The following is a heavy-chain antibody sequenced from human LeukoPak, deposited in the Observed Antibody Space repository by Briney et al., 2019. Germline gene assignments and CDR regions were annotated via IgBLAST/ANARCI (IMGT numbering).Heavy chain of an antibody. CDR3: ATSTTVTHYWYFDL. J-gene: IGHJ2*01. Sequence: ASLKVSCKDSGYTLTELCMDWGRQARGKGEGGMGGFDPEDGETIYAQKLQGIVTMTEDTSTDTAYMELSSLRSEDTAVYYCATSTTVTHYWYFDLWGRGTLVTVSS. D-gene: IGHD4-17*01. CDR2: FDPEDGET. V-gene: IGHV1-24*01. CDR1: GYTLTELC.